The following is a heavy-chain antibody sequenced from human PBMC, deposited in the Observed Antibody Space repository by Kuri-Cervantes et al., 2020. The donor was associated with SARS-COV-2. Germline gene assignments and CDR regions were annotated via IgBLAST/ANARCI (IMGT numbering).Heavy chain of an antibody. V-gene: IGHV3-21*04. J-gene: IGHJ6*03. Sequence: GGSLRLSCAASGFTFSSYSMNWVRQAPGKGLEWVSSISSSSSYIYYADSVKGRFTISRDNAKNSLYLQMNSLGAEDTAVYYCAEDQRYYDFWIGYLAPGGNTDYYYMDVWGKGPTVTVSS. CDR2: ISSSSSYI. D-gene: IGHD3-3*01. CDR1: GFTFSSYS. CDR3: AEDQRYYDFWIGYLAPGGNTDYYYMDV.